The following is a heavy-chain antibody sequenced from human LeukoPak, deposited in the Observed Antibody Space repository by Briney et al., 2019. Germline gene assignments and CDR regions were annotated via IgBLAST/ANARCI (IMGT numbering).Heavy chain of an antibody. J-gene: IGHJ4*02. CDR1: GGSISNYY. Sequence: SETLSLTCTVSGGSISNYYWSWIRQPPGKGLEWIGYIYYSETTNYNPSLKSRVTISVDTSKNQFSLKLSSVTAADTAVYYCARSFGTSGYYSSTLRPHFDYWGQGTLVTVSS. V-gene: IGHV4-59*01. CDR2: IYYSETT. D-gene: IGHD3-22*01. CDR3: ARSFGTSGYYSSTLRPHFDY.